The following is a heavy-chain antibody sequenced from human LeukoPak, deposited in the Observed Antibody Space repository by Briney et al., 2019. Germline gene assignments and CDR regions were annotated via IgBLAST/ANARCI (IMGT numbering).Heavy chain of an antibody. D-gene: IGHD3-3*01. CDR3: ARDGIFGVVLDAFDI. J-gene: IGHJ3*02. Sequence: SETLSLTCTISGGSISSYYWSWIRQPAGKGLEWIGRIYTSGSTNYNPSLKSRVTMSVDTSKNQFSLKLSSVTAADTAVYYCARDGIFGVVLDAFDIWGQGTMVTVSS. CDR1: GGSISSYY. CDR2: IYTSGST. V-gene: IGHV4-4*07.